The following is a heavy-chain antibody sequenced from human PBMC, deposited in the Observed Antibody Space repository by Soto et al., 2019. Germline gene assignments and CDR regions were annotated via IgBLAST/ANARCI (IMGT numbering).Heavy chain of an antibody. CDR2: VFWDGGE. Sequence: QITLRESGPSLVKPTETLTLTCTFSGFSLTTTGVGVGWIRQPPGKALEWLAVVFWDGGERYSPSLKSRVTITKETSKDQVVLTMTNMDPADTATYYCPQVYGSGSWGWYFHSWGQGTLVTVSS. D-gene: IGHD1-26*01. CDR3: PQVYGSGSWGWYFHS. J-gene: IGHJ4*02. CDR1: GFSLTTTGVG. V-gene: IGHV2-5*02.